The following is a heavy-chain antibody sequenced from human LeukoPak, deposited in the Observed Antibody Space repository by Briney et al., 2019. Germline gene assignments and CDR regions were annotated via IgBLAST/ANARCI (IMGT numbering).Heavy chain of an antibody. D-gene: IGHD5-18*01. CDR3: ARLGYSYGINWFDP. CDR2: INHSGST. V-gene: IGHV4-34*01. Sequence: SETLSLTCAVYGGSFSGYYWSWIRQPPGKGLEWIGEINHSGSTNYNPSLKSRVTISVDTSKNQFSLKLSSVTAADTAVYYCARLGYSYGINWFDPWGQGTPVTVSS. CDR1: GGSFSGYY. J-gene: IGHJ5*02.